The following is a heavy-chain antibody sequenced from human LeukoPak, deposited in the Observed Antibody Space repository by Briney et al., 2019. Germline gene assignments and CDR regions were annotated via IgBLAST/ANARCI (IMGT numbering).Heavy chain of an antibody. J-gene: IGHJ4*02. Sequence: GGSLRLSCAASGFTFSSYAMSWVRQAPGKGLEWVSAISGSGGSTYHADSVKGRFTISRDNSKNTLYLQMNSLRAEDTAVYYCAKSRHYYDSSGSLDYWGQGTLVTVSS. CDR2: ISGSGGST. CDR1: GFTFSSYA. V-gene: IGHV3-23*01. CDR3: AKSRHYYDSSGSLDY. D-gene: IGHD3-22*01.